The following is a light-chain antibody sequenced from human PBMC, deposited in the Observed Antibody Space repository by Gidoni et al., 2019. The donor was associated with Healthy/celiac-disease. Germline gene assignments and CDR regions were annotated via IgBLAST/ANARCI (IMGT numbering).Light chain of an antibody. CDR3: QQYNNWPPLT. V-gene: IGKV3-15*01. Sequence: DIVMTQSPATLSVSPGERATLSCRASQSVSSNLAWYQQKPGQAPRLLIYGASTRATGIPARLSGSGSGTEFTLTISSLQSEEFAVYYCQQYNNWPPLTFGGGTKVEIK. J-gene: IGKJ4*01. CDR2: GAS. CDR1: QSVSSN.